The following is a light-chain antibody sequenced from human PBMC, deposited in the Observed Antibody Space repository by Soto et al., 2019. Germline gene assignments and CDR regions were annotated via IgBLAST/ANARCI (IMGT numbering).Light chain of an antibody. CDR3: SSYRSSTTFV. J-gene: IGLJ1*01. CDR1: SSDGGAYNY. V-gene: IGLV2-14*01. Sequence: QSALTQPASVSGSPGQSITISCTGTSSDGGAYNYVSWYQQYPGRAPKVIIFEVRKRPSGVSTRFSGSKSGDTASLTISGLQAEDEADYYCSSYRSSTTFVFGTGTKVTVL. CDR2: EVR.